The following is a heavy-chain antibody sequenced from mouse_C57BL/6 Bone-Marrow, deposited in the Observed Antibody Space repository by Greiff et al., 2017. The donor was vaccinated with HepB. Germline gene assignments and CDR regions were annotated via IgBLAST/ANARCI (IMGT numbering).Heavy chain of an antibody. CDR3: ADTRLFTGVNY. J-gene: IGHJ2*01. CDR1: GYTFTSYG. D-gene: IGHD6-1*01. Sequence: VKVVESGAELARPGASVKLSCKASGYTFTSYGISWVKQRTGQGLEWIGEIYPRSGNTYYNEKFKGKATLTADKSSSTAYMELRSLTSEDSAVYFCADTRLFTGVNYWGQGTTLTVSS. CDR2: IYPRSGNT. V-gene: IGHV1-81*01.